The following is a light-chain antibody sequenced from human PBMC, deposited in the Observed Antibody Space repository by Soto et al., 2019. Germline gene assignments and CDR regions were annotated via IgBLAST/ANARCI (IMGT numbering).Light chain of an antibody. CDR3: HQYDTHWP. CDR1: HGISNL. J-gene: IGKJ1*01. CDR2: KAS. V-gene: IGKV1-5*03. Sequence: EDRGIIPCPASHGISNLLAWYQQKPGKAPNLLIYKASSLKNGFPSRFTRILSSTEFTLTISSLQPDDFPTYYCHQYDTHWPFGQGTNVDIK.